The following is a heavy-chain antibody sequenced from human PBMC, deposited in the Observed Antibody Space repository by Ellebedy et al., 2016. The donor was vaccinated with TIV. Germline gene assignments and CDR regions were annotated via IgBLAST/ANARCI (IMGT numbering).Heavy chain of an antibody. CDR1: GGSFSGYS. D-gene: IGHD6-6*01. V-gene: IGHV4-34*01. Sequence: GSLRLXXAVYGGSFSGYSWSWIRQPPGRGLEWIGEISHNGNTNYKPSLKSRVTISVDTSRNQFTLNPTSVTAADTAVYYCARVRPINLLYSSSSYWFGPWGQGTLVTVSS. J-gene: IGHJ5*02. CDR2: ISHNGNT. CDR3: ARVRPINLLYSSSSYWFGP.